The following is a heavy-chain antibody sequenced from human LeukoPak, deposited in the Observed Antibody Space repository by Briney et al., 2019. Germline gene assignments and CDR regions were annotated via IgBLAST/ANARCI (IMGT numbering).Heavy chain of an antibody. CDR3: ARDRYSGYAMGNYFDY. CDR1: GGTFSSYA. J-gene: IGHJ4*02. D-gene: IGHD5-12*01. Sequence: ASVKVSCKASGGTFSSYAISWVRQAPGQGLEWMGGIIPILGTANYAQKFQGRVTITTDESTSTAYMELSSLRSEDTAVYYCARDRYSGYAMGNYFDYWGQGTLVTVSS. V-gene: IGHV1-69*05. CDR2: IIPILGTA.